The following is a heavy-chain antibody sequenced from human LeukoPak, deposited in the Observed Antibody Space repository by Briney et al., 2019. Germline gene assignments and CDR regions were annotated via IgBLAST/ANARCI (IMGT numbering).Heavy chain of an antibody. CDR1: GGTFIRFT. J-gene: IGHJ4*02. CDR3: AREWGLESSGYYYAY. V-gene: IGHV1-69*01. D-gene: IGHD3-22*01. Sequence: SVKVSCKASGGTFIRFTISWVRQAPGQGFEWMGGITPIFGTANFAQKFQGRVSITADGSTSTAFIELSSLRSEDTAVYYCAREWGLESSGYYYAYWGQGTLVTVSS. CDR2: ITPIFGTA.